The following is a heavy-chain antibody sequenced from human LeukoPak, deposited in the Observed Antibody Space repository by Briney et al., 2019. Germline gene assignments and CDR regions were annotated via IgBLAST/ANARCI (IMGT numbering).Heavy chain of an antibody. CDR3: ARARWGIAARPFDP. CDR2: MNPNSGNT. V-gene: IGHV1-8*01. Sequence: SVKVSCKASGYTFTSYDINWVRQATGQGLEWMGWMNPNSGNTGYAQKFQGRVTMTRNTSISTAYMELSSLRSEDTAVYYCARARWGIAARPFDPWGQGTPVTVSS. CDR1: GYTFTSYD. J-gene: IGHJ5*02. D-gene: IGHD6-6*01.